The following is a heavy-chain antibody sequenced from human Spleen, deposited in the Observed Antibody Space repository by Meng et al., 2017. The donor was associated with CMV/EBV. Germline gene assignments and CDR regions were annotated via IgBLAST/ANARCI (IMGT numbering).Heavy chain of an antibody. CDR2: ISSSGSTI. Sequence: GESLKISCAASGFTFSDYYMSWIRQAPGKGLEWVAYISSSGSTIYYADSVKGRFTISRDNAKNSRYLQMNSLRAEDTAVYYCARDIYCSSTSCYGRPTHSEYYFDYCGQGTLVTVSS. CDR3: ARDIYCSSTSCYGRPTHSEYYFDY. D-gene: IGHD2-2*01. CDR1: GFTFSDYY. V-gene: IGHV3-11*01. J-gene: IGHJ4*02.